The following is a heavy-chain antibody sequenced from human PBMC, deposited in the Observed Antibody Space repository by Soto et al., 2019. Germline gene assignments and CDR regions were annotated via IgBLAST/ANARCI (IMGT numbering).Heavy chain of an antibody. CDR2: VHPDSGGT. D-gene: IGHD2-2*03. CDR3: ARGAQGFFPVSGYFRRGWFDP. J-gene: IGHJ5*02. Sequence: ASVKVSCKTSGYIFTDHLIHWVRQSPGQGLQWVGWVHPDSGGTNVAQAFQDRVTMTADTSITTAYMDLARLRPDDTAIFYCARGAQGFFPVSGYFRRGWFDPWGQGTLVTVSS. CDR1: GYIFTDHL. V-gene: IGHV1-2*02.